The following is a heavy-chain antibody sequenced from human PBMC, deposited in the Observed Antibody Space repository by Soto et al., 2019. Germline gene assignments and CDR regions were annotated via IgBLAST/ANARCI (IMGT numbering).Heavy chain of an antibody. CDR2: IIPIFGTA. V-gene: IGHV1-69*13. Sequence: ASVKVSCKAPGGTFSSYAISWVRQAPGQGLEWMGGIIPIFGTANYAQKFQGRVTITADESTSTAYMELSSLRSEDTAVYYCASGTLRPGYSYGHDAGNSFDYWGQGTLVTVSS. CDR3: ASGTLRPGYSYGHDAGNSFDY. J-gene: IGHJ4*02. CDR1: GGTFSSYA. D-gene: IGHD5-18*01.